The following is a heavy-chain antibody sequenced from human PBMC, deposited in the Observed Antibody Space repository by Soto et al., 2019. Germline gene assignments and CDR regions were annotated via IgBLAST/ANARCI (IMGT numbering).Heavy chain of an antibody. V-gene: IGHV4-39*01. CDR3: ARHTLDYGGNIGVRFDY. J-gene: IGHJ4*02. CDR2: IYYSGST. CDR1: GGSISSSSYY. Sequence: SETLSLTCTVSGGSISSSSYYWGWIRQPPGKGLEWIGSIYYSGSTYYNPSLKSRVTISVDTSKNQFSLKLSSVTAADTAVYYCARHTLDYGGNIGVRFDYWGQGTLVTVSS. D-gene: IGHD4-17*01.